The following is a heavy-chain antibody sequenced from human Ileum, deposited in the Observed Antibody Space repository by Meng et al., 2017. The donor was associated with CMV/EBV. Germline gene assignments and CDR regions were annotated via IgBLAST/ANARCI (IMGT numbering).Heavy chain of an antibody. Sequence: GESLKISCAGSGFTFGNYAMHWVRQAPGKGLEWLAFIRYDSYNKYYVDSVKGRFTISRDNSKNTVYLQMNSLRLEDTAIYYCAKGGATKGFDYWGQGALVTVSS. CDR3: AKGGATKGFDY. CDR1: GFTFGNYA. CDR2: IRYDSYNK. J-gene: IGHJ4*02. D-gene: IGHD1-26*01. V-gene: IGHV3-30*02.